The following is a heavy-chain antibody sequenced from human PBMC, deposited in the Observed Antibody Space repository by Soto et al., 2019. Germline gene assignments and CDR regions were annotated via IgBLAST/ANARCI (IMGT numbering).Heavy chain of an antibody. V-gene: IGHV4-34*01. Sequence: ASETLSLTCAVYGGSFSGYYWSWIRQPPGTGLEWIGEINHSGSTNYTPSLKSRVTMSVDTSKNQFSLKLSSVTAADTAVYYCAREIGLRWLQNWFDPWGQGTLVTVSS. CDR3: AREIGLRWLQNWFDP. J-gene: IGHJ5*02. CDR2: INHSGST. D-gene: IGHD4-17*01. CDR1: GGSFSGYY.